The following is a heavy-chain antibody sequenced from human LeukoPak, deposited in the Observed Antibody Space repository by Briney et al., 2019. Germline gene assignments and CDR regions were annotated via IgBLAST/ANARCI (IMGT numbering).Heavy chain of an antibody. V-gene: IGHV4-39*07. J-gene: IGHJ6*03. CDR3: ARDETYSSDWQSNHYYYYMDV. Sequence: SETLSLTCTVSGGSTSSSSYYWGWIRQPPGKGLEWIGSIYYSGSTYYNPSLKSRVTISVDTSKNQFSLKLSSVTAADTAVYYCARDETYSSDWQSNHYYYYMDVWGKGTTVTVSS. CDR1: GGSTSSSSYY. CDR2: IYYSGST. D-gene: IGHD6-19*01.